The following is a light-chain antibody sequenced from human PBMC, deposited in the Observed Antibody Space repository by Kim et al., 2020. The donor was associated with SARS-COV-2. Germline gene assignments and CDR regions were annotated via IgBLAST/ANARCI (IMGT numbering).Light chain of an antibody. CDR1: SSDVGDYNY. CDR3: CSYAGDYTWV. CDR2: DVT. Sequence: QSALTQPRSVSGSPGQSVTISCTGTSSDVGDYNYVSWYQQHPDKAPKLMIYDVTKRPSGVPDRFSGSKSGSTASLTISGLQTEDEADYFCCSYAGDYTWVFGGVTQLTVL. J-gene: IGLJ3*02. V-gene: IGLV2-11*01.